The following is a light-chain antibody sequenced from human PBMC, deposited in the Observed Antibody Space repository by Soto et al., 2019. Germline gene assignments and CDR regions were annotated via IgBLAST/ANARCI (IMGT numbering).Light chain of an antibody. Sequence: DTQMTQSPSTLSASVGDRVTITCRASQSINSWLAWYQQKPGKAPKLLIYDASSLKSGVPSRFSGSGSGTEFTLTISSLQPDDFATYYCQQYNSLLYTFGQGTKLEIK. V-gene: IGKV1-5*01. CDR2: DAS. CDR3: QQYNSLLYT. CDR1: QSINSW. J-gene: IGKJ2*01.